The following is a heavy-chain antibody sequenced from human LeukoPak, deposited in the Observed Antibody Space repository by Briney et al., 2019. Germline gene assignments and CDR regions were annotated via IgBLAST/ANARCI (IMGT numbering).Heavy chain of an antibody. CDR1: GFTFSSYW. D-gene: IGHD6-19*01. CDR3: ARDVWTGVAVSDY. Sequence: GGSLRLSCVASGFTFSSYWMTWVRRAPGKGLEWLANIKEDGSIQYYLDSVRGRFTISRDSAKTSVYLQLNSLRADDTAVYYCARDVWTGVAVSDYWGQGTLVTVSS. J-gene: IGHJ4*02. V-gene: IGHV3-7*01. CDR2: IKEDGSIQ.